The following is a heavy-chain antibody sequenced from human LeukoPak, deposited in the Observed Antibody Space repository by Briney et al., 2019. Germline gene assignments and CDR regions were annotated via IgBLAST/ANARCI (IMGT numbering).Heavy chain of an antibody. Sequence: SETLSLTCTVSGGSISSSSYYWGWIRQPPGKGLEWIGSIYYSGSTYYNPSLKSRVTISVDTSKNQFSLKLSSVTAADTAVYYCARLRESGYYPYNWFDPWGQGTLVTVSS. CDR3: ARLRESGYYPYNWFDP. J-gene: IGHJ5*02. V-gene: IGHV4-39*01. CDR2: IYYSGST. CDR1: GGSISSSSYY. D-gene: IGHD3-22*01.